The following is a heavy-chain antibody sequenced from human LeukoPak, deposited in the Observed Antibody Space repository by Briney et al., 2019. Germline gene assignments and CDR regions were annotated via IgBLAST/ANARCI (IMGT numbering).Heavy chain of an antibody. CDR1: GYTFTSYG. D-gene: IGHD1-1*01. Sequence: GASVKVSCKASGYTFTSYGYSWVRQAPGQGLEWMGWISAYNGNTKYAQKFQGRVTMTTVTSTSTAYMELRSLTSDDTAVYYYARAKTLEPSPSNAFDIWGQGTMVTVSS. V-gene: IGHV1-18*01. J-gene: IGHJ3*02. CDR2: ISAYNGNT. CDR3: ARAKTLEPSPSNAFDI.